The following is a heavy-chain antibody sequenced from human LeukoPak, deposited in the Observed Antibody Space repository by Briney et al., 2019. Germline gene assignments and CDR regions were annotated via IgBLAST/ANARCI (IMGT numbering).Heavy chain of an antibody. Sequence: ASVKVSCKASGSTFISYDINWVRQATGQGLEWMAYMNPNSGNTGYAQTFQGRVTITWNTSIDTAYMELSSLRFDDTALYYCAREGFDVWGQGTVVTVSS. CDR1: GSTFISYD. CDR3: AREGFDV. V-gene: IGHV1-8*03. CDR2: MNPNSGNT. J-gene: IGHJ3*01.